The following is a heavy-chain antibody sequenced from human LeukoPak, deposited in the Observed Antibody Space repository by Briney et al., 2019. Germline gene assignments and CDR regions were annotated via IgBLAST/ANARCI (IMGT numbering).Heavy chain of an antibody. V-gene: IGHV4-34*01. D-gene: IGHD3-10*01. CDR3: ARRGHHLVDDY. Sequence: SETLSLTCAVYGGSFSGYYWSWIRQPPGKGLEWIGEINHSGSTNYNPSLKSRVTISVDTSKNQFSLKLSSVTAADTAVYYRARRGHHLVDDYWGQGTLVTVSS. CDR1: GGSFSGYY. CDR2: INHSGST. J-gene: IGHJ4*02.